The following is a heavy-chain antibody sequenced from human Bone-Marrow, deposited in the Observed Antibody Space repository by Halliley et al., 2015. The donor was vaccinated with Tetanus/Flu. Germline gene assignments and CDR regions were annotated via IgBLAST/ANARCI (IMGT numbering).Heavy chain of an antibody. CDR1: GGSISSGGYY. CDR2: IYYSGST. Sequence: TLSLTCTVSGGSISSGGYYWTWIRQHPGKAPEWIGYIYYSGSTHYNPSLKSRLTISVDTSKNQFSLKLNSVTAADTAVYFCARGHSYGSGSYYAQDWGQGTLVTVSS. J-gene: IGHJ4*02. CDR3: ARGHSYGSGSYYAQD. V-gene: IGHV4-31*03. D-gene: IGHD3-10*01.